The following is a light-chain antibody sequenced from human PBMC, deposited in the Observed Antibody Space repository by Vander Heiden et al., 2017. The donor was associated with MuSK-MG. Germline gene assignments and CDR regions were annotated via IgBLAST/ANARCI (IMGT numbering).Light chain of an antibody. V-gene: IGKV1-9*01. CDR1: QGIKSY. J-gene: IGKJ2*01. Sequence: DIQLTQSPSFLSASVGDRVTITCRASQGIKSYLAWFQQRPGKAPNLLIHSASTLHSGVPARFSGSGYGTEFTLTISSLQPEDFATYYCQQVNSHPRTFGQGTKVEI. CDR2: SAS. CDR3: QQVNSHPRT.